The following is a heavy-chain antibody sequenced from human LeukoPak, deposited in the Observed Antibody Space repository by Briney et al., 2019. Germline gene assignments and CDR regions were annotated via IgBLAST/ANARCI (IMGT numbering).Heavy chain of an antibody. CDR2: ISSSGGTI. CDR1: GFTFSSYE. J-gene: IGHJ4*02. D-gene: IGHD6-13*01. CDR3: ASKYSSSWYFYY. Sequence: PGGSLRLSCAASGFTFSSYEMNWVRQAPGKGLEWVSYISSSGGTIYYADSVKGRFTISRDNAKNSLYLQMNSLRADDTAVYYCASKYSSSWYFYYWGQGTLVTVSS. V-gene: IGHV3-48*03.